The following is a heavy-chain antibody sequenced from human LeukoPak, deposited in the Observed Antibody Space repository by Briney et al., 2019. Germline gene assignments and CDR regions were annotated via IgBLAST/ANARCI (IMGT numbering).Heavy chain of an antibody. V-gene: IGHV1-69*05. Sequence: GASVKVSCKASGGTFSSYAISWVRQAPGQGLEWMGRIIPIFGTANYAQKFQGRVTITTDESTSTAYMELSSLRSEDTSVYYCASGYDLAGCNWFDPWGQGTLVTVSS. CDR1: GGTFSSYA. D-gene: IGHD5-12*01. CDR3: ASGYDLAGCNWFDP. J-gene: IGHJ5*02. CDR2: IIPIFGTA.